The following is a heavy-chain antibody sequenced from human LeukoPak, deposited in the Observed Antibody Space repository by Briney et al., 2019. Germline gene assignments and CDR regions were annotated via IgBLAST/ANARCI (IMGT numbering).Heavy chain of an antibody. D-gene: IGHD3-10*01. Sequence: GGSLRLSCAASGFAFSAYAMTWVRRAPGKGLEWVSAISGSGSSTFYADSVKGRFTISRDNSKNTLYLQMNSLRAEDTAIYYCAKTSGSGNYYYYYYGMDVWGQGTTVTVSS. V-gene: IGHV3-23*01. CDR2: ISGSGSST. CDR3: AKTSGSGNYYYYYYGMDV. J-gene: IGHJ6*02. CDR1: GFAFSAYA.